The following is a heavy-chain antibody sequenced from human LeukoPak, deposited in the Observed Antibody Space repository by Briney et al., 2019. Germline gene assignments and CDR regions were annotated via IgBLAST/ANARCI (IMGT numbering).Heavy chain of an antibody. CDR1: GYSICTGRY. J-gene: IGHJ4*02. D-gene: IGHD2-2*01. CDR2: IYQSGST. V-gene: IGHV4-38-2*01. Sequence: SETLSLTCAVSGYSICTGRYWGWIRQPPGKGLEWIGSIYQSGSTYYNPSLKSRVTVSVDTSKNQFSLNLRSVTAADTAVYYCARSLSTAGIDYWGQATLVTVSS. CDR3: ARSLSTAGIDY.